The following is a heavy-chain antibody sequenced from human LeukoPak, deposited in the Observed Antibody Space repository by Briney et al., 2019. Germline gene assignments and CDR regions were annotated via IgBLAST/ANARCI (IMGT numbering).Heavy chain of an antibody. J-gene: IGHJ4*02. CDR2: IYYSGST. V-gene: IGHV4-39*07. D-gene: IGHD1-26*01. Sequence: SETLSLTCTVSGGSISSSSYYWGWIRQPPGKGLEWIGSIYYSGSTYYNPSLKSRVTISVDTSKNQFSLKLSSVTAADTAVYYCARGVRLSGYFDYWGQGTLVTVSS. CDR1: GGSISSSSYY. CDR3: ARGVRLSGYFDY.